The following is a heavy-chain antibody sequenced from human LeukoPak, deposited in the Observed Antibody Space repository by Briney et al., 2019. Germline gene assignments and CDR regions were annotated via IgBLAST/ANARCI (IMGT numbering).Heavy chain of an antibody. CDR1: GGSFSGYY. Sequence: PSETLSLTCAVYGGSFSGYYWGWIRQPPGKGLEWIGSIYYGGSTYYNASLRSRVTTSVDTSKNQFSLKLSSVTAADTAVYYCAKSTYYYDTFVNAFDLWGQGTVVTVSS. CDR2: IYYGGST. CDR3: AKSTYYYDTFVNAFDL. V-gene: IGHV4-34*01. D-gene: IGHD3-22*01. J-gene: IGHJ3*01.